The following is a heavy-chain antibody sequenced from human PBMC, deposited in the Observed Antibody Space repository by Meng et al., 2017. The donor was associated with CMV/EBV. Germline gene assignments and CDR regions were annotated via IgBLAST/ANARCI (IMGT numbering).Heavy chain of an antibody. CDR1: GGSFSGYY. V-gene: IGHV4-34*01. Sequence: GQLPEWGAGLLKPSGTLSLTCAVYGGSFSGYYWSWIRQPPGKGLEWIGEINHSGSTNYNPSLKSRVTISVDTSKNQFSLKLSSVTAADTAVYYCARVWDSGWDYWGQGTLVTVFS. D-gene: IGHD3-22*01. J-gene: IGHJ4*02. CDR3: ARVWDSGWDY. CDR2: INHSGST.